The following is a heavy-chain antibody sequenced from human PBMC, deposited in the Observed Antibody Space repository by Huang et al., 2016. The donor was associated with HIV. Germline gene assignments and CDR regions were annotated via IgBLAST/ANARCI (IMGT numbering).Heavy chain of an antibody. CDR3: ATLPPVNYGRSGGRVRDY. CDR1: GYTFSNYD. V-gene: IGHV1-8*01. CDR2: MKPNIGNN. Sequence: QVQLVQSGAEVKKPGASVKVSCKASGYTFSNYDINWVRQAPGQGLEWMGRMKPNIGNNGYARKFQGRVTRTRSTSISTAYMELSRLRFEDTAVYYCATLPPVNYGRSGGRVRDYWGQGSLVTVSS. D-gene: IGHD2-15*01. J-gene: IGHJ4*02.